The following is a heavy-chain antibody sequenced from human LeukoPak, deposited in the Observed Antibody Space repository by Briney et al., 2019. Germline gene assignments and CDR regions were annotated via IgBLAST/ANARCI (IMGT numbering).Heavy chain of an antibody. D-gene: IGHD3-22*01. V-gene: IGHV3-30-3*01. CDR2: ISYDGSNK. CDR3: ARDGSITMIVVVITEEYYFDY. Sequence: GGSLRLSCAASGFTFSSYAMHWVRQAPGKGLEWVAAISYDGSNKYYADSVKGRFTISRDNSKNTLYLQMNSLGAEDTAVYYCARDGSITMIVVVITEEYYFDYWGQGTLVTVSS. CDR1: GFTFSSYA. J-gene: IGHJ4*02.